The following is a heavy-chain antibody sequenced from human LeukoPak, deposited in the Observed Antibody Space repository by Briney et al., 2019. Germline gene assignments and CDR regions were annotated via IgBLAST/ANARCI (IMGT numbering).Heavy chain of an antibody. V-gene: IGHV1-18*01. J-gene: IGHJ3*02. CDR2: ISVNNGNT. Sequence: ASVKVPCKASGYTSSNYGISWVRQAPGQGLEWMGWISVNNGNTNYAQKLQGRVTMTTDTSTSTAYMELRSLRSDDTAVYYCARDRYSYCSSTSCLNAFDIWGQGTMVTVSS. D-gene: IGHD2-2*01. CDR1: GYTSSNYG. CDR3: ARDRYSYCSSTSCLNAFDI.